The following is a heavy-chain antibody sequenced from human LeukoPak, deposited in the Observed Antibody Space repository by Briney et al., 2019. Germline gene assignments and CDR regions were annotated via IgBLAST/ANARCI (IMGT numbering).Heavy chain of an antibody. CDR2: IIPIFGTA. D-gene: IGHD1-20*01. Sequence: SVKVSCKASGGTFSSYAISWVRQAPGQGLEWMGGIIPIFGTANYAQKFQGRVTITTDESTSTAYMELSSLRSEDTAVYYCASPSLTGTLPHDAFDIWGQGTMVTVSS. J-gene: IGHJ3*02. CDR1: GGTFSSYA. CDR3: ASPSLTGTLPHDAFDI. V-gene: IGHV1-69*05.